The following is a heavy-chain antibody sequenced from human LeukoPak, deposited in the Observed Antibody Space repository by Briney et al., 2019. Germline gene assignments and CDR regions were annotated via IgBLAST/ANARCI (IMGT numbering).Heavy chain of an antibody. J-gene: IGHJ6*03. CDR3: ARRANFYSYMDV. CDR2: ISSSSSYI. V-gene: IGHV3-21*01. Sequence: GGSLRLSCAASGFTFSDYYMSWVRQAPGKGLEWVSSISSSSSYIYYADSVKGRFTISRDNAKNSLYLQMNSLRAEDTAVYYCARRANFYSYMDVWGKGTTVTVSS. CDR1: GFTFSDYY.